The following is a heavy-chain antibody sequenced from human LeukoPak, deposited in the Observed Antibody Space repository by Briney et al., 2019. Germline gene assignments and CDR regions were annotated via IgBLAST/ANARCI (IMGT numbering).Heavy chain of an antibody. CDR2: IKSKTDGGTT. D-gene: IGHD3-22*01. V-gene: IGHV3-15*01. J-gene: IGHJ4*02. CDR3: TTLITMIVVVGGPRHY. CDR1: GFTFSNAW. Sequence: GGSLRLSCAASGFTFSNAWMSWVRQAPGKGLEWVGRIKSKTDGGTTDYAAPVKGRFTISRDDSQNTLYLQMNSLKTEDTAVYYCTTLITMIVVVGGPRHYWGQGTLVTVSS.